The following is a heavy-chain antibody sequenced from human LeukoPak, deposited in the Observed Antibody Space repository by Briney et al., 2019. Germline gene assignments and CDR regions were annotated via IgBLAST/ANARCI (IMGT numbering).Heavy chain of an antibody. J-gene: IGHJ4*02. D-gene: IGHD5-18*01. CDR1: GYSISSGYY. V-gene: IGHV4-38-2*01. CDR2: IYHSGST. CDR3: AKSSYSIFDY. Sequence: PSETLSLTCAVSGYSISSGYYWGWIRQPPGKGLEWIGSIYHSGSTYYNPSLKSRVTISVDTSKNQFSLKLSSVTAADTAVYYCAKSSYSIFDYWGQGTLVTVSS.